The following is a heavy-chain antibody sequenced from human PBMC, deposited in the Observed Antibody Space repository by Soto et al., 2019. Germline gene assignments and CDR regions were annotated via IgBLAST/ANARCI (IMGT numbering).Heavy chain of an antibody. CDR3: VRGVYAEPVGFDY. V-gene: IGHV3-74*01. J-gene: IGHJ4*01. CDR1: GFTFSSYW. CDR2: IKTYGSRT. Sequence: EVQLVESGGGLVQPGGSLRLSCAAFGFTFSSYWMHWVRQGPGKGLVRVARIKTYGSRTNYAESVQGRFTISRDNAMSTMFLPVNSLRAEDTNDSYCVRGVYAEPVGFDYWGQGTLVTAAS. D-gene: IGHD1-26*01.